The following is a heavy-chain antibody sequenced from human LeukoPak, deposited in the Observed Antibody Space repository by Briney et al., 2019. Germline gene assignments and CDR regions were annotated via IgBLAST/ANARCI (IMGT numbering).Heavy chain of an antibody. CDR3: AELGITMIGGV. V-gene: IGHV3-48*03. CDR2: ISSSGSTI. D-gene: IGHD3-10*02. CDR1: GFTFSSYE. J-gene: IGHJ6*04. Sequence: GSLRLSCAASGFTFSSYEMNWVRQAPGKGLEWVSYISSSGSTIYYADSVKGRFTISRDNAKNSLYLQMNSLRAEDTTVYYCAELGITMIGGVWGKGTTVTISS.